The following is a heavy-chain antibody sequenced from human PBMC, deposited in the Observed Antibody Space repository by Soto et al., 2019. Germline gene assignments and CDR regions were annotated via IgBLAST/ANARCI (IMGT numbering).Heavy chain of an antibody. D-gene: IGHD2-15*01. CDR3: ARTSSYCSGGSCYSGIVDY. V-gene: IGHV3-23*01. Sequence: EEQLLESGGGLVQPGGSLRLSCAASGFTFSSYVMSWVRQAPGKGLEWVSAISGSGDSTYYADSVKGRFTISRDNSKNTLYLQMNSLRAEDTAVYYCARTSSYCSGGSCYSGIVDYWGQGTLVTVSS. CDR1: GFTFSSYV. J-gene: IGHJ4*02. CDR2: ISGSGDST.